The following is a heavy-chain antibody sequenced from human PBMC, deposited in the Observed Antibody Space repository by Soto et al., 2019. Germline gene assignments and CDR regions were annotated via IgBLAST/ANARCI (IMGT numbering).Heavy chain of an antibody. Sequence: PGGSLRLSCEASGFSFSGFTFSSYAMTWVRQAPGKGLEWVSTISGTGVSTYYTDSVKGRFTISRDNSEDTLYMRMNSLRAEDTAVYFCAKGGRPPREPFMDVWGQGTTVTVSS. D-gene: IGHD1-1*01. J-gene: IGHJ6*02. CDR3: AKGGRPPREPFMDV. V-gene: IGHV3-23*01. CDR1: GFSFSGFTFSSYA. CDR2: ISGTGVST.